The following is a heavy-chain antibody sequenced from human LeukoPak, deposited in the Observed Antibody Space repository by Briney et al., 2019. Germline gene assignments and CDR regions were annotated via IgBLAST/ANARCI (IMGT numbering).Heavy chain of an antibody. CDR2: ISGSGGST. CDR1: GFTFSTYG. Sequence: GGSLRLSCAAPGFTFSTYGMSWVRQAPGKGLEWVSAISGSGGSTYYADSVKGRFTISRDNSKNTLYLQMNSLRAEDTAVYYCAKDWLDAFDIWGQGTMVTVSS. J-gene: IGHJ3*02. D-gene: IGHD5-12*01. V-gene: IGHV3-23*01. CDR3: AKDWLDAFDI.